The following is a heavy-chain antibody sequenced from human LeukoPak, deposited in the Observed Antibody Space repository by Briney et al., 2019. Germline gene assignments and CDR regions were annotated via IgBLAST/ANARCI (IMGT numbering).Heavy chain of an antibody. CDR2: IYYSGST. CDR3: ARVVSRIVGATTRYWYFDL. Sequence: SETLSLTCTVSGGSISSYYWSWIRQPPGKGLEWIGDIYYSGSTNYNPSLKSRVTISVDTSKNQFSLKLSSVTAADTAVYYCARVVSRIVGATTRYWYFDLWGRGTLVTVSS. D-gene: IGHD1-26*01. CDR1: GGSISSYY. J-gene: IGHJ2*01. V-gene: IGHV4-59*01.